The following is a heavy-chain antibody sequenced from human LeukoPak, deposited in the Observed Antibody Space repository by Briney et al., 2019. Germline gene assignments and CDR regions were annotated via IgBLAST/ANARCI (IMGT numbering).Heavy chain of an antibody. J-gene: IGHJ4*02. D-gene: IGHD3-22*01. V-gene: IGHV3-23*01. CDR3: ARTYYDSSGYSPIPSDY. CDR1: GFTFSSYA. CDR2: ISGSGGST. Sequence: GGSLRLSCAASGFTFSSYAMSWVRQAPGKGLEWVSAISGSGGSTYYADSVKGRFTIPRDNSKNTLYLQMNSLRAEDTAVYYCARTYYDSSGYSPIPSDYWGQGTLVTVSS.